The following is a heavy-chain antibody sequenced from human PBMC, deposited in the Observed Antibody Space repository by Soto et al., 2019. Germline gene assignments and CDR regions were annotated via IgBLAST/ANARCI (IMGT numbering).Heavy chain of an antibody. Sequence: GGSLRLSCAASGFTFSSYAMNWVRQAPGKGLEWVSVISGSGGSTYYADSVKGRFTISRDNSKNTLYLQMNSLRAEDTAVYYCAKGKGTGVTRVGAFDVWGQGTMVTVSS. V-gene: IGHV3-23*01. CDR1: GFTFSSYA. J-gene: IGHJ3*01. CDR2: ISGSGGST. D-gene: IGHD2-8*02. CDR3: AKGKGTGVTRVGAFDV.